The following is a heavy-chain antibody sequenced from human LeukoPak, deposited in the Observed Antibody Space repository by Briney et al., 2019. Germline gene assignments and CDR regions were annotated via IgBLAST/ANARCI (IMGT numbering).Heavy chain of an antibody. V-gene: IGHV3-21*01. Sequence: PGGSLRLSCAASGFTFSSYAMSWVRQAPGKGLEWVSAISSSSSYIYYADSMKGRFTISRDNAKNSLYLQMNSLRAEDTAVYYCARLSPTGTSDYWGQGTLVTVSS. CDR3: ARLSPTGTSDY. D-gene: IGHD1-1*01. J-gene: IGHJ4*02. CDR1: GFTFSSYA. CDR2: ISSSSSYI.